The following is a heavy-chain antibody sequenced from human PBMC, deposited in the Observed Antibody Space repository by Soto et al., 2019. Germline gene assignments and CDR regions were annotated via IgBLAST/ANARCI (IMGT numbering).Heavy chain of an antibody. CDR1: GYTFTSYG. D-gene: IGHD3-10*01. V-gene: IGHV1-3*01. CDR2: INAGNGNT. CDR3: ARGLGGARTYFDY. J-gene: IGHJ4*02. Sequence: GASVKVSCKASGYTFTSYGMHWVRQAPGQRLEWVGWINAGNGNTKYSQKFQGRVTITRDTSASTAYMELSSLRSEDTAVYYCARGLGGARTYFDYWGQGTLVTVSS.